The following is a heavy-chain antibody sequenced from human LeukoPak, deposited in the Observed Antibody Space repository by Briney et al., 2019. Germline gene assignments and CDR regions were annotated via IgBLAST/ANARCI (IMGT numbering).Heavy chain of an antibody. Sequence: ASVKVSCKASGYTLTGYYMHWVRQAPGPGLEWMGWINPNSGGTNYAQTFQGRVTMTRDTSISTAYMELSRLRSDDTAVYYCARDLRITMVRGVRGAFDIWGQGTMVTVSS. CDR1: GYTLTGYY. V-gene: IGHV1-2*02. CDR2: INPNSGGT. J-gene: IGHJ3*02. D-gene: IGHD3-10*01. CDR3: ARDLRITMVRGVRGAFDI.